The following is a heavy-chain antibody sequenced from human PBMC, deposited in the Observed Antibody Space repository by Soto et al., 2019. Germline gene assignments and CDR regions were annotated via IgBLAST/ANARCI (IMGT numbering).Heavy chain of an antibody. V-gene: IGHV1-18*01. D-gene: IGHD3-10*01. Sequence: QVQLVQSGAEVKKPGASVRASCKASGYSFSNYGISWVRQAPGQGLEWMGWISAYTGNTNYAQKFQGRVTMTTDTSTSTAYMELRTLRSDDTAVYYCARDGKRITILFGSDYWGQGTLVTVSS. CDR2: ISAYTGNT. CDR3: ARDGKRITILFGSDY. CDR1: GYSFSNYG. J-gene: IGHJ4*02.